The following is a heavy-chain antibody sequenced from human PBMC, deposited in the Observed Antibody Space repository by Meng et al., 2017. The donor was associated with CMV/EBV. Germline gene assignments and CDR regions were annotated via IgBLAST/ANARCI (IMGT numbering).Heavy chain of an antibody. Sequence: KVSCKGSGYSFTSYWIGWVRQMPGKGLEWMGIIYPGDSDTRYGPSFQGQVTISADKSISTAYLQWSSLKASDTAMYYCARQSHRAVAGPGDYWGQGTLVTVSS. V-gene: IGHV5-51*01. CDR3: ARQSHRAVAGPGDY. CDR2: IYPGDSDT. CDR1: GYSFTSYW. D-gene: IGHD6-19*01. J-gene: IGHJ4*02.